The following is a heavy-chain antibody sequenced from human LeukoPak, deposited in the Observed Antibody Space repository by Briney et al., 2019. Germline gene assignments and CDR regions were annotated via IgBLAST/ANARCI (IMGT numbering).Heavy chain of an antibody. J-gene: IGHJ4*02. CDR2: ISGDGRDT. Sequence: GGSLRLSCAASGFSFSSFSMSWVRQAPGRGLQWVSSISGDGRDTFYADSVKGRFTVSRDNSKTTMFLQMNSLRVEDTALYYCARGARLQPMGEFWGQGTLVTVSS. D-gene: IGHD4-11*01. CDR1: GFSFSSFS. CDR3: ARGARLQPMGEF. V-gene: IGHV3-23*01.